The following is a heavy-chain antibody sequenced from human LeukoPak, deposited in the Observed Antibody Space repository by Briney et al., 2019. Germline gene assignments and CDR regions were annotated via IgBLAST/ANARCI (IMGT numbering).Heavy chain of an antibody. Sequence: SETLSLTCTVSGGSISSYYWSWIRQPPGKGLEWIGYIYYGGNTNYNPSLQSRVTISVDTSKSQFSLKLSSMTAADTAVYCCARLTRRSGNYFDYWGQGTLVTVSS. V-gene: IGHV4-59*01. CDR1: GGSISSYY. D-gene: IGHD1-1*01. CDR2: IYYGGNT. J-gene: IGHJ4*02. CDR3: ARLTRRSGNYFDY.